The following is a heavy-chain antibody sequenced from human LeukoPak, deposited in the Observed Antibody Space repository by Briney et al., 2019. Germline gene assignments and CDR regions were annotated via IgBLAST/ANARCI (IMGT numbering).Heavy chain of an antibody. J-gene: IGHJ3*02. CDR3: ARPWKYSSLSDAFDI. V-gene: IGHV1-18*01. CDR1: GYTFTSYG. Sequence: ASVKVSCKASGYTFTSYGISWVRQAPGQGLEWMGWISAYNGSTNYAQKLQGRVTMTTDTSTSTAYMELRSLRSDDTAVYYCARPWKYSSLSDAFDIWGQGTMVTVSS. CDR2: ISAYNGST. D-gene: IGHD6-19*01.